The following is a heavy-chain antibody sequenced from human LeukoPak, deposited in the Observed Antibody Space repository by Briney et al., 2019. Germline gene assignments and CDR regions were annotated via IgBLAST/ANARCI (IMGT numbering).Heavy chain of an antibody. CDR2: IGRSDSVT. V-gene: IGHV3-21*01. CDR3: TRRSGRRYEY. D-gene: IGHD5-24*01. CDR1: GFTFSNYA. J-gene: IGHJ4*02. Sequence: GGSLRLSCAASGFTFSNYAMNWVRQAPGKGLEWVSSIGRSDSVTSYADSVKGRFTISRDNAKNSLYLQMNSLRVEDTGVYYCTRRSGRRYEYWGQGVLVTVSP.